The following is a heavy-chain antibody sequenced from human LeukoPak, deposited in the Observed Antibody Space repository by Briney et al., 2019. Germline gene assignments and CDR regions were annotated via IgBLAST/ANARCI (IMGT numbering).Heavy chain of an antibody. J-gene: IGHJ6*03. CDR3: ARVPPHSWSGSDMDV. Sequence: GGSVKVYCKASARTYTSYAISWLRQAPGQGHECMGGIIPIFGTANYPHKFHGRPTITADESTSTAYMELSSLRPEDTAVYHCARVPPHSWSGSDMDVWGKGTTVTVSS. D-gene: IGHD3-3*02. CDR2: IIPIFGTA. CDR1: ARTYTSYA. V-gene: IGHV1-69*01.